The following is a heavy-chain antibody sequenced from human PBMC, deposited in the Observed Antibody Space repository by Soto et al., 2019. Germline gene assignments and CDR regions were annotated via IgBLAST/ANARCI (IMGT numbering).Heavy chain of an antibody. J-gene: IGHJ6*02. Sequence: QVQLVESGGGVVQPGRSLRLSCAASGFTFRTSGMHWVRQAPGKGLEWVGFISYEGSSKYYADSVKGRFTIARDNSKIALYQKMSRLRGEYTAVYYCATEIAVAGEPLYHFGLDVWGQGNTVSVSS. V-gene: IGHV3-30*03. CDR1: GFTFRTSG. CDR2: ISYEGSSK. CDR3: ATEIAVAGEPLYHFGLDV. D-gene: IGHD6-13*01.